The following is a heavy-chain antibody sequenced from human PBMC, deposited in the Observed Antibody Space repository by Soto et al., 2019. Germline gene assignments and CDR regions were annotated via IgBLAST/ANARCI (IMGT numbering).Heavy chain of an antibody. CDR3: ARSVAVAALDS. D-gene: IGHD6-19*01. V-gene: IGHV3-30*04. CDR1: GFTFSSYS. Sequence: GGSLRLSCAASGFTFSSYSFHWVRQAPGKGLEWVAVISYDGNKKYYEDSVKGRFSNSRDTSKNTLYLQMSSLRAEDTAVYYCARSVAVAALDSWGQGTLVTVSS. CDR2: ISYDGNKK. J-gene: IGHJ4*02.